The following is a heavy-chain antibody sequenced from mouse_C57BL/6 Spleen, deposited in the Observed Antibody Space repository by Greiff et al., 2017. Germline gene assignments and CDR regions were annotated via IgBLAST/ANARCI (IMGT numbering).Heavy chain of an antibody. J-gene: IGHJ4*01. D-gene: IGHD2-12*01. Sequence: QVQLQQPGAELVKPGASVKLSCKASGYTFTSYWMHWVKQRPGQGLEWIGMIHPNSGSTNYNEKFKSKATLTVDKSSSTAYMQHSSLTSEDSAVDYGASDDGAFYAMDYWGQGTSVTVSA. CDR1: GYTFTSYW. CDR3: ASDDGAFYAMDY. CDR2: IHPNSGST. V-gene: IGHV1-64*01.